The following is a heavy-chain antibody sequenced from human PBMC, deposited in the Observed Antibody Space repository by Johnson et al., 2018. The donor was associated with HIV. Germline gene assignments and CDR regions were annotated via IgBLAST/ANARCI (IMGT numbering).Heavy chain of an antibody. D-gene: IGHD3-3*01. Sequence: QVQLVESGGGVVQPGRSLRLSCAPSGFTFSSYAINWVRQAPGKGLEWVAVISYDGTTKHYADSVKGRFTISRDNVKNMLYLQMNSLRPEDTAVYYCARDLRQFLEWSTTFDIWGQGTMVTVSS. CDR2: ISYDGTTK. CDR1: GFTFSSYA. J-gene: IGHJ3*02. V-gene: IGHV3-30*01. CDR3: ARDLRQFLEWSTTFDI.